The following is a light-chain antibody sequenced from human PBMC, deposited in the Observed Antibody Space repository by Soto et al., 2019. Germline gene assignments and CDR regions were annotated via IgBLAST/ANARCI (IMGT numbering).Light chain of an antibody. CDR3: QQYGSSPLFT. V-gene: IGKV3-20*01. CDR1: QSVSSSY. J-gene: IGKJ3*01. CDR2: GAS. Sequence: EIVLTQSPGTLSLSPGERATLSCRASQSVSSSYLAWYQQKPGQAPRLLIYGASSRATGIPDRFSGSGSGTYFTLTISRLEPEDFAVYFCQQYGSSPLFTFGPGTKVHIK.